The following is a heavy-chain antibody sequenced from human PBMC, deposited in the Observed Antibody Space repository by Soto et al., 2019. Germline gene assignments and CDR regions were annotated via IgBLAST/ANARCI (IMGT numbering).Heavy chain of an antibody. Sequence: GASVKVSCKASGYTFSTYYMHWVRQAPGQGYEWMGVINPSGGSTTYAQKFQGRVTMTRDTSTTTVYMELSSLKSEDTAVYYCARYDYNGYYFDYWGQGTLVTVSS. V-gene: IGHV1-46*01. CDR2: INPSGGST. J-gene: IGHJ4*02. D-gene: IGHD4-4*01. CDR1: GYTFSTYY. CDR3: ARYDYNGYYFDY.